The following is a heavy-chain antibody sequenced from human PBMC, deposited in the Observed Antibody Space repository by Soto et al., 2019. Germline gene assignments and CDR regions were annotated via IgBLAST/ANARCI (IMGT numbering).Heavy chain of an antibody. D-gene: IGHD3-22*01. Sequence: SVKVSCKASGGTFGSDAITWVRQAPGQGLEWVGRIIPIFGTTNYAQNLQGRVTISADKSTLTSYMELHNLTSDDTALYYCARDRTDSGYYTNWLDPWGQGTQVTVSS. CDR3: ARDRTDSGYYTNWLDP. CDR2: IIPIFGTT. V-gene: IGHV1-69*06. J-gene: IGHJ5*02. CDR1: GGTFGSDA.